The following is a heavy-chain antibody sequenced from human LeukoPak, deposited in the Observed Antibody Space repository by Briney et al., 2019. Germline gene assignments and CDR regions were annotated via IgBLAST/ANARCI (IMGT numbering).Heavy chain of an antibody. V-gene: IGHV3-21*01. CDR1: GFTFSSYS. CDR3: ARVQRELLSPEFDY. CDR2: ISSSSSYI. D-gene: IGHD1-26*01. Sequence: GGSLRLSCAASGFTFSSYSMNWVRQAPGEGLEWVSSISSSSSYIYYADSVKGRFTISRDNAKNSLYLKMNSLRAEDTAVYYCARVQRELLSPEFDYWGQGTLVTVSS. J-gene: IGHJ4*02.